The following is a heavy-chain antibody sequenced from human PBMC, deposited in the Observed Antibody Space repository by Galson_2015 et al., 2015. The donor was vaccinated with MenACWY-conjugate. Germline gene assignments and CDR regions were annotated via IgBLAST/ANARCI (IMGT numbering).Heavy chain of an antibody. CDR2: IYSGGST. V-gene: IGHV3-53*04. CDR3: ASNVYYYDSDL. CDR1: GFTVSSNY. D-gene: IGHD3-22*01. J-gene: IGHJ3*01. Sequence: SLRLSCAASGFTVSSNYMSWVRQAPGKGLEWVSVIYSGGSTYYADSVKGRFTNSRHNSKNTLYLQMNSLRAEDTAVYYCASNVYYYDSDLWGQGTMVTVSS.